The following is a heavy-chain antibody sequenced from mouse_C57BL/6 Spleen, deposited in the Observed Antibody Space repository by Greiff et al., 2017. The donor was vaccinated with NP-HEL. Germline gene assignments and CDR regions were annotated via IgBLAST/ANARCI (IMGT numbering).Heavy chain of an antibody. CDR3: AGYWFAY. D-gene: IGHD2-2*01. V-gene: IGHV1-66*01. J-gene: IGHJ3*01. CDR2: IYPGSGNT. CDR1: GYSFTSYY. Sequence: VQLQQSGPELVKPGASVKISCKASGYSFTSYYIHWVKQRPGQGLEWIGWIYPGSGNTKYNEKFKGKATLTADTSSSIAYMQLSSLTSEDSAVYYCAGYWFAYWGQGTLVTVSA.